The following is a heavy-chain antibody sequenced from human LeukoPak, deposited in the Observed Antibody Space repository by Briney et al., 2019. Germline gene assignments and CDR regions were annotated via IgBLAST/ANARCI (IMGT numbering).Heavy chain of an antibody. CDR2: IYHSGSA. Sequence: PSETLSLTCTVSGYSISSGYYWGWIRQPPGKGLEWIGSIYHSGSAYYNPSLKSRVTISVDTSKNQFSLKLSSVTAADTAVYYCAGSTSRDYYYYYYMDVWGKGTTVTVSS. D-gene: IGHD1-1*01. V-gene: IGHV4-38-2*02. CDR3: AGSTSRDYYYYYYMDV. CDR1: GYSISSGYY. J-gene: IGHJ6*03.